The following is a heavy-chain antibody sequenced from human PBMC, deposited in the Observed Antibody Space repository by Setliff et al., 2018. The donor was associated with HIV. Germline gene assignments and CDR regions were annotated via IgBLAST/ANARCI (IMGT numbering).Heavy chain of an antibody. J-gene: IGHJ6*03. CDR2: INPNSGGT. Sequence: ASVKVSCKASGYTFTGYYMHWVRQAPGQGLEWMGWINPNSGGTNYAQKFKGRVTFTADKSTSTVYMELSSLRSEDTAVYYCARCGAGEWHLYMDVWGKGTAVTVSS. CDR1: GYTFTGYY. D-gene: IGHD3-16*01. CDR3: ARCGAGEWHLYMDV. V-gene: IGHV1-2*02.